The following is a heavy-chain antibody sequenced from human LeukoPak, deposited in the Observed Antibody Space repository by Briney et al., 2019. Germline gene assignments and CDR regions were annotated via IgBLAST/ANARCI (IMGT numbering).Heavy chain of an antibody. D-gene: IGHD2/OR15-2a*01. CDR1: GFTFSSYA. CDR2: ISGSGGTT. J-gene: IGHJ4*02. CDR3: AKGVKTSYAFGLIPTLNY. V-gene: IGHV3-23*01. Sequence: QTGGSLRLSCAASGFTFSSYAMSWVRQAPGKGLEWVSAISGSGGTTFYADSVKGRFTISRDNSNNTLYLQMNSLRAEDRAVYYCAKGVKTSYAFGLIPTLNYWGQGTLVTVSS.